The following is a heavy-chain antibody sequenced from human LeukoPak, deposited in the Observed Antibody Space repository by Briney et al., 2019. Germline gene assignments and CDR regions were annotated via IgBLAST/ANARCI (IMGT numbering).Heavy chain of an antibody. V-gene: IGHV3-21*01. J-gene: IGHJ3*02. CDR3: ARAGSSGWHDAFDI. CDR1: GFTFSSYS. CDR2: ISSSSYI. Sequence: GGSPRLSCAASGFTFSSYSMNWVRQAPGKGLEWVSSISSSSYIYYADSVKGRFTISSDNAKNSLYLQMNSLRAEDTAVYYCARAGSSGWHDAFDIWGQGTMVTVSS. D-gene: IGHD6-19*01.